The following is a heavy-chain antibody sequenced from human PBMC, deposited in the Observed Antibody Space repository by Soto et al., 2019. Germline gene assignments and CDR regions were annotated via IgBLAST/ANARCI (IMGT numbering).Heavy chain of an antibody. J-gene: IGHJ6*03. CDR2: INPAGGTT. Sequence: GASVKVSCKASGFTFTSYYMHWVRQAPGQGLEWMGIINPAGGTTTYAQSFQGRVTMTRDTSTSTVYMELSSLRSEDTAVYYCAMRSTEEVYYYMDVWGKGTTVTVSS. CDR3: AMRSTEEVYYYMDV. CDR1: GFTFTSYY. D-gene: IGHD2-2*01. V-gene: IGHV1-46*03.